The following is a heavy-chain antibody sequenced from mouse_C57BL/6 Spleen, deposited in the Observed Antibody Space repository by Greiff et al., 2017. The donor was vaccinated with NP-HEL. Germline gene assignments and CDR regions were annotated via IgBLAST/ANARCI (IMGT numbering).Heavy chain of an antibody. J-gene: IGHJ2*01. Sequence: VQLQQPGAELVRPGSSVKLSCKASGYTFTSYWMHWVKQRPIQGLEWIGNIDPSDSETHYNQKFKDKATLTVDKSSSTAYMQLSSLTSEDSAVYYCARGDYYGSRDWGQGTTLTVSS. V-gene: IGHV1-52*01. CDR2: IDPSDSET. D-gene: IGHD1-1*01. CDR1: GYTFTSYW. CDR3: ARGDYYGSRD.